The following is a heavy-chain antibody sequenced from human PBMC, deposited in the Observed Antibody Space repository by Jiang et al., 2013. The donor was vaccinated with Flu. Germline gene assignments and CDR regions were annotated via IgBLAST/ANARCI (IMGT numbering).Heavy chain of an antibody. J-gene: IGHJ4*02. D-gene: IGHD3-10*01. CDR2: IYWNDDK. CDR3: ALLGSTMVRGVTIFDY. CDR1: GFSLSTSGVG. V-gene: IGHV2-5*01. Sequence: KPTQTLTLTCTFSGFSLSTSGVGVGWIRQPPGKALEWLALIYWNDDKRYSPPLKSRLTITKDTSKNQVVLTMTNMDPVDTATYYCALLGSTMVRGVTIFDYWGQGTLVTVSS.